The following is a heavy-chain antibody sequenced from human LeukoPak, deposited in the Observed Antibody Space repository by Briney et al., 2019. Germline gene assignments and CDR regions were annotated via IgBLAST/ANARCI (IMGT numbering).Heavy chain of an antibody. CDR1: GYTFTGYY. CDR3: ARGYSYGQSSYYMDV. CDR2: INPNSGGT. Sequence: ASVKVSCKASGYTFTGYYMHWVRQAPGQGLEWMGWINPNSGGTNYAQKFQGRVTMTRDTSISTAYMELSRLRSDDTAVYYCARGYSYGQSSYYMDVWGKGTTVTVSS. D-gene: IGHD5-18*01. V-gene: IGHV1-2*02. J-gene: IGHJ6*03.